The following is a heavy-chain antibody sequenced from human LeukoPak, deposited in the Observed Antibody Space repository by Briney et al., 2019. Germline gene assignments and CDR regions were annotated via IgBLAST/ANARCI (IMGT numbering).Heavy chain of an antibody. J-gene: IGHJ4*02. D-gene: IGHD3-22*01. CDR3: ARAGYGYYYDSSGRSPADY. CDR1: GFPFSSYS. CDR2: ISSSSSYI. Sequence: GGSLRLSCAASGFPFSSYSMNWVRQAPGKGLEWVSSISSSSSYIYYADSVKGRFTISRDNAKNSLYLQMNSLRAEDTAVYYCARAGYGYYYDSSGRSPADYWGQGTLVTVSS. V-gene: IGHV3-21*01.